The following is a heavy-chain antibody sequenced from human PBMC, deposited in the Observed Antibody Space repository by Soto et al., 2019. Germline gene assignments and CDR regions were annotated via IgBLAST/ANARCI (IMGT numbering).Heavy chain of an antibody. V-gene: IGHV3-21*01. CDR3: ARDWDVAVVPAATNYPPYYGLDV. CDR1: GFSLNTYS. CDR2: ISSTSTYI. J-gene: IGHJ6*01. D-gene: IGHD2-2*01. Sequence: PGGSLRLSCAASGFSLNTYSMNWVRQAPGKGLEWVSSISSTSTYIYYADSLKGRFTISRDNAKNSLYLQINSLRAEDTAVYYCARDWDVAVVPAATNYPPYYGLDVWGQGTTVTVAS.